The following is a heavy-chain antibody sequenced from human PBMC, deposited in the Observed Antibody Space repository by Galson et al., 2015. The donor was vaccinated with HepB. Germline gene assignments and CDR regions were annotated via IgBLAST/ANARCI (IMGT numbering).Heavy chain of an antibody. Sequence: SVKVSCKASGYTFTSYAMHWVRQAPGQRLEWMGWINAGNGNTKYSQKFQGRVTITRDTSASTAYMELSSLRSDDTAVYYCARYSRGRGARFDYWGQGTLVTVSS. J-gene: IGHJ4*02. CDR1: GYTFTSYA. CDR3: ARYSRGRGARFDY. V-gene: IGHV1-3*01. CDR2: INAGNGNT. D-gene: IGHD3-10*01.